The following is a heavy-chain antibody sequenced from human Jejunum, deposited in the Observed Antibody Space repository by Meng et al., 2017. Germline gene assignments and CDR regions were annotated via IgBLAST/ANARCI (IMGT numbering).Heavy chain of an antibody. D-gene: IGHD3-10*01. Sequence: GGSLRLSCATSGLTFSNAWMTWARQTPGKGLEWVGRIKSKTSGGTTDYAAPVKGRFTISRDDSKNTLYLQMNSLKNEDTAVYYCVTDIYKWGQGTLVTVSS. CDR1: GLTFSNAW. CDR2: IKSKTSGGTT. J-gene: IGHJ4*02. CDR3: VTDIYK. V-gene: IGHV3-15*01.